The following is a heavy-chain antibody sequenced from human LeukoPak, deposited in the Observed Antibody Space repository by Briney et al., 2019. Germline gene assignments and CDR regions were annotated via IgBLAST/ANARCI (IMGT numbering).Heavy chain of an antibody. V-gene: IGHV1-24*01. CDR1: GGTFSSYA. CDR2: FDPENGET. CDR3: ATDTRPYGDYFIFDY. D-gene: IGHD4-17*01. Sequence: ASVKVSCKASGGTFSSYAISWVRQAPGQGLEWMGGFDPENGETVYAQKFQGRITVTEDTSTETAYMDLSSLRSEDTAVYYCATDTRPYGDYFIFDYWGQGTLVTVSS. J-gene: IGHJ4*02.